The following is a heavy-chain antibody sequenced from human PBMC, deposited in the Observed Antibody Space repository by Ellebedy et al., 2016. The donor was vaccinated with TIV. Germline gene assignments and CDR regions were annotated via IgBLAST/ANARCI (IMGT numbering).Heavy chain of an antibody. J-gene: IGHJ4*02. V-gene: IGHV3-48*01. Sequence: GESLKISCVASGFTFSSYSMDWVRQAPGKGLEWVSYISSSSTTIYYADFVKGRFTISRDNAKNSLYLQMNSLRAEDTAVYYCAREELGYCSGGSCYPLTNPPDYWGQGTLVTVSS. CDR3: AREELGYCSGGSCYPLTNPPDY. CDR1: GFTFSSYS. CDR2: ISSSSTTI. D-gene: IGHD2-15*01.